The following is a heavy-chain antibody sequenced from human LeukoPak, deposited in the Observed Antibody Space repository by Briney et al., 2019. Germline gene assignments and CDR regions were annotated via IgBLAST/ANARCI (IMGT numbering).Heavy chain of an antibody. J-gene: IGHJ4*02. Sequence: GGSLRLSRVASGFTFSTYSINWVRQAPGKGLEWVSYISSSGSAIYYADSVKGRFTISRDNAKNSLYLQMNSLRDEDTAVYYYARAVTEYYDSSGYYPDFDYWGQGTLVTVSS. V-gene: IGHV3-48*02. CDR1: GFTFSTYS. CDR3: ARAVTEYYDSSGYYPDFDY. D-gene: IGHD3-22*01. CDR2: ISSSGSAI.